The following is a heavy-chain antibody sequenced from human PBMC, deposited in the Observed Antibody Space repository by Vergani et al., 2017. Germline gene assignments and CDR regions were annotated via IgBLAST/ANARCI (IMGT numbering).Heavy chain of an antibody. J-gene: IGHJ6*03. V-gene: IGHV3-30-3*01. CDR3: ARSDSSRYYYYMDV. CDR1: RFTFSSYA. Sequence: VQLVESGGGSVQSGGSLRLSCAASRFTFSSYAMHWVRQAPGKGLEWVAVISYDGSNKYYADSVKGRFTISRDNSKNTLYLQMNSLRAEDTAVYYCARSDSSRYYYYMDVWGKGTTVTVSS. D-gene: IGHD4-11*01. CDR2: ISYDGSNK.